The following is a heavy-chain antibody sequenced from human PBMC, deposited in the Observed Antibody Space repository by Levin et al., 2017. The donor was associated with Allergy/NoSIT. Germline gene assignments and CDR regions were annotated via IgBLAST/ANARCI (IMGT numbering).Heavy chain of an antibody. Sequence: PSETLSLTCAVYGGSFSGYYWSWIRQPPGKGLEWIGEINHDGSTNYNPSLKSRVTISIDTSKNQFSLKVTSVTAADTAVYYCAIWGGPKYYYYHYMDVWGKGTTVTVSS. CDR3: AIWGGPKYYYYHYMDV. V-gene: IGHV4-34*01. CDR2: INHDGST. CDR1: GGSFSGYY. J-gene: IGHJ6*03. D-gene: IGHD3-16*01.